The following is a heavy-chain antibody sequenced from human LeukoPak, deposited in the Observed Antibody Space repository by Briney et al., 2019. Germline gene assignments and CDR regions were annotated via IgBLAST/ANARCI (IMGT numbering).Heavy chain of an antibody. CDR2: IIPIFGTA. CDR3: ARVKRYFDWLNNWFDP. CDR1: GGTFSSYA. D-gene: IGHD3-9*01. Sequence: WASVKVSCKASGGTFSSYAISWVRQAPGQGLEWMGGIIPIFGTANYAQKFQGRVTITADESTSTAYMELSSLRSEDTAVYYCARVKRYFDWLNNWFDPWGQGTLVTVSS. J-gene: IGHJ5*02. V-gene: IGHV1-69*13.